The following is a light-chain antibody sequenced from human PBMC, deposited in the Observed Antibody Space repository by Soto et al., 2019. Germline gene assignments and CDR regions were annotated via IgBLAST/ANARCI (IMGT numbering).Light chain of an antibody. Sequence: EIVLAQSPGTLSLSPGERATLSCRASQSVGNRYLAWHQQKPGQAPRLLIYDASNRATGIPARFSGSGSGTDFTLTISSLEPEDFAVYYCQQRSNWPPLAFGGGTKVEIK. V-gene: IGKV3-11*01. J-gene: IGKJ4*01. CDR1: QSVGNRY. CDR3: QQRSNWPPLA. CDR2: DAS.